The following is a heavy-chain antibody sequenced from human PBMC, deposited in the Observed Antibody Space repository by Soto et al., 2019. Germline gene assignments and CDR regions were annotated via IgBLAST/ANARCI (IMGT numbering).Heavy chain of an antibody. V-gene: IGHV4-39*01. CDR1: GVSLNSGHYY. CDR3: GKVLIGATRHSDVDS. Sequence: QVQLQESGPGLLEPLETLSLTCSVSGVSLNSGHYYWVWVRQSPGKGLAWIASVYYDESTYYNPSLKRRVTISIVKPRNQYSLTLKSVTAADTAVYYCGKVLIGATRHSDVDSWGQGARVTVSS. CDR2: VYYDEST. J-gene: IGHJ4*02. D-gene: IGHD2-15*01.